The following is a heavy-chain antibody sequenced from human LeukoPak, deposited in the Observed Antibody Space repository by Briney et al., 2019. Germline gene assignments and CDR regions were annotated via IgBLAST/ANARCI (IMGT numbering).Heavy chain of an antibody. CDR2: INSDGSST. D-gene: IGHD4/OR15-4a*01. J-gene: IGHJ3*02. CDR1: GFTFSSYW. CDR3: ARGDFGDHVWVDAFDI. V-gene: IGHV3-74*01. Sequence: GGSLRLSRAASGFTFSSYWMHWVRQAPGKGLVWVSRINSDGSSTSYADSVKGRFTISRDNAKNTLYLQMNSLRAEDTAVYYCARGDFGDHVWVDAFDIWGQGTMVTVSS.